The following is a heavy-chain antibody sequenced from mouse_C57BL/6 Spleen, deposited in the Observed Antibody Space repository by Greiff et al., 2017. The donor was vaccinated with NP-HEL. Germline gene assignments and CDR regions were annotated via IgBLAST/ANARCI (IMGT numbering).Heavy chain of an antibody. V-gene: IGHV1-66*01. Sequence: VQLQQSGPELVKPGASVKVSCKASGYSFTSYYIHWVKQRPGQGLEWIGWIYPGSGNTKYNEKFKGKATLTADTSSSTAYMQLSSLTSEDSAVYYCARFRYDGDFDYWGQGTTLTVSS. J-gene: IGHJ2*01. CDR2: IYPGSGNT. CDR1: GYSFTSYY. D-gene: IGHD2-3*01. CDR3: ARFRYDGDFDY.